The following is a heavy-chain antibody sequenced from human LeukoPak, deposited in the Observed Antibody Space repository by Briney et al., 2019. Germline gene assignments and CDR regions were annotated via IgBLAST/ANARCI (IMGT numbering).Heavy chain of an antibody. CDR1: GGSISSYY. D-gene: IGHD6-13*01. CDR3: AAAADFGYFDY. J-gene: IGHJ4*02. Sequence: PSETLSLTCTVSGGSISSYYWSWIRQPPRKGLEWIGYIYYIGSTNYNPSLKSRVTISVDTSKNQFSLKLSSVTAADTAVYYCAAAADFGYFDYWGQGTLVTVSS. V-gene: IGHV4-59*01. CDR2: IYYIGST.